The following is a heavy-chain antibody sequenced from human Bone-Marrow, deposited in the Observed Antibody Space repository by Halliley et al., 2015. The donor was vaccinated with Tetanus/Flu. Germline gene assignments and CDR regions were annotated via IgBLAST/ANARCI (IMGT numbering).Heavy chain of an antibody. CDR1: GDSISDGGLY. V-gene: IGHV4-31*03. J-gene: IGHJ5*02. D-gene: IGHD1-1*01. Sequence: TLSLTCTVSGDSISDGGLYWAWIRQRPGKGLEWIGYVHPSGNTYYNPSLKSRLSMSLDTSQNQFSLKVHSVTLADTAMYYCARVITGTHFDAWGQGLLVTVSS. CDR2: VHPSGNT. CDR3: ARVITGTHFDA.